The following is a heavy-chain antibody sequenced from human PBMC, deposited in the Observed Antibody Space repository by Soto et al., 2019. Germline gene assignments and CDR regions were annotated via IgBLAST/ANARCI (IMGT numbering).Heavy chain of an antibody. V-gene: IGHV4-30-2*01. CDR2: IYHSGST. CDR3: ARDSWIQLGGFDY. Sequence: SETLSLTCAVSGGSISSGGYSWSWIRQPPGKGLEWIGYIYHSGSTYYNPSLKSRVTISVDRSKNQFSLKLSSVTAADTAVYYCARDSWIQLGGFDYWGQGTLVTVSS. CDR1: GGSISSGGYS. J-gene: IGHJ4*02. D-gene: IGHD5-18*01.